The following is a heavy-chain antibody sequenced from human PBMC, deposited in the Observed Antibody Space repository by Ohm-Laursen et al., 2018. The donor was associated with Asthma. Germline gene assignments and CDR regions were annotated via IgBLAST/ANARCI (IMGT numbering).Heavy chain of an antibody. CDR1: GYSFTDYW. D-gene: IGHD4/OR15-4a*01. CDR2: IYPDDSET. Sequence: ESLRISCKASGYSFTDYWIGWVRQMPGKGLEWMGIIYPDDSETRYSPSFQGQVTISADKSINTAYLQWSSLKASDTAMYYCARKGKDYKKVFWFDPWGQGTLVTVSS. CDR3: ARKGKDYKKVFWFDP. V-gene: IGHV5-51*01. J-gene: IGHJ5*02.